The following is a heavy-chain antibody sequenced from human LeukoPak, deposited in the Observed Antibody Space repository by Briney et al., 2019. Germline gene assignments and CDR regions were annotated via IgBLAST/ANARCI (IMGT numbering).Heavy chain of an antibody. CDR3: ARESSSYYDFWSGYYTGEKVDY. V-gene: IGHV3-30*03. Sequence: PGGSLRLSCAASGFTFSSYNMNWVRQAPGKGLEWVAVISYDGSNKYYADSVKGRFTISRDNAKNSLYLQMNSLRAEDTAVYYCARESSSYYDFWSGYYTGEKVDYWGQGTLVTVSS. CDR2: ISYDGSNK. D-gene: IGHD3-3*01. J-gene: IGHJ4*02. CDR1: GFTFSSYN.